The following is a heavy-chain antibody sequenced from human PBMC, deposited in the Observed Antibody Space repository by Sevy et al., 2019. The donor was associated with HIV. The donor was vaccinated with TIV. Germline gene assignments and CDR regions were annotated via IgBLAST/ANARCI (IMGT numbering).Heavy chain of an antibody. D-gene: IGHD3-16*02. CDR2: INSDGSST. J-gene: IGHJ3*02. Sequence: GGSLRLSCAASGFTFSSYWMHWVRQAPGKGLVWVSRINSDGSSTSYADSVKGRFTISRDNAKNTLYLQMNSLRAEDTAVYYCAREGELPEGELSLLDHNAIDIWGQGTMVTVSS. CDR1: GFTFSSYW. V-gene: IGHV3-74*01. CDR3: AREGELPEGELSLLDHNAIDI.